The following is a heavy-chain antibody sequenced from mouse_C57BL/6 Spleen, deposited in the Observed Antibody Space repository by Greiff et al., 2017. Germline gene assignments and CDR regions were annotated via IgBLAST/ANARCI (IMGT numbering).Heavy chain of an antibody. J-gene: IGHJ1*03. CDR2: ISYDGSN. Sequence: EVHLVESGPGLVKPSQSLSLTCSVTGYSITSGYYWNWIRQFPGNKLEWMGYISYDGSNNYNPSLKNRISITRDTSKNQFFLKLNSVTTEDTATYYCARGYYGSSLFWYFDVWGTGTTVTVSS. CDR1: GYSITSGYY. V-gene: IGHV3-6*01. D-gene: IGHD1-1*01. CDR3: ARGYYGSSLFWYFDV.